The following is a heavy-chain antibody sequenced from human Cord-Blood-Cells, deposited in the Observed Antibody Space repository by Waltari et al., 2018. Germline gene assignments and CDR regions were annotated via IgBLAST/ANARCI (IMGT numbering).Heavy chain of an antibody. J-gene: IGHJ4*02. Sequence: QVQLQQWGAGLLKPSEPLSLTCAVYGGSFSAYYWRWIRQPPGKGLEWIGEINHSGSTNYNPSLKSRVTISVDTSKNQFSLKLSSVTAADTAVYYCARPGNDYGDYGYYFDYWGQGTLVTVSS. D-gene: IGHD4-17*01. CDR2: INHSGST. V-gene: IGHV4-34*01. CDR1: GGSFSAYY. CDR3: ARPGNDYGDYGYYFDY.